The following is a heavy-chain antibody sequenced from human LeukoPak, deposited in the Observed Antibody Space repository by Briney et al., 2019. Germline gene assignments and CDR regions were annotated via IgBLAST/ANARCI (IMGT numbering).Heavy chain of an antibody. CDR2: ISGSGGST. J-gene: IGHJ4*02. V-gene: IGHV3-23*01. CDR3: AKDGVPARPFNY. D-gene: IGHD2-2*01. Sequence: GGSLRLSCATSGFTFSIYAMTWVRQAPGKGLEWVSTISGSGGSTYYADSVKGRFTISRDNSNNTLYLQMNSLRAEDTATYYCAKDGVPARPFNYWGQGTLVTVSS. CDR1: GFTFSIYA.